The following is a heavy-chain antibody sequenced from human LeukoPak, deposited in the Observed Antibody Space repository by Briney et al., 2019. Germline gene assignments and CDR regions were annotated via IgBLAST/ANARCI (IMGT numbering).Heavy chain of an antibody. V-gene: IGHV3-9*01. D-gene: IGHD6-19*01. CDR1: GFTFDGYS. Sequence: SPRPSCAAFGFTFDGYSMHWVRQAPGKGLEGVSGYSWNSGSIGYADSVKGRFTISRDNAKNSLYLQMNSLRAEDTALYYCAKDSGAVVGTVIWYFDLWGRGTLVTVSS. CDR2: YSWNSGSI. J-gene: IGHJ2*01. CDR3: AKDSGAVVGTVIWYFDL.